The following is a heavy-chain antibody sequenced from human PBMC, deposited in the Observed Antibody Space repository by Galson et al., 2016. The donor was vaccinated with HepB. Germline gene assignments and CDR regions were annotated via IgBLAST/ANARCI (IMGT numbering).Heavy chain of an antibody. V-gene: IGHV3-74*01. CDR1: GFSFSSYW. J-gene: IGHJ6*02. D-gene: IGHD3-3*01. Sequence: SLRLSCAASGFSFSSYWMHWVRQAPGKGLVCVSRINKDGTSTSYADSVQGRFTISRDNAKHTLYLQMNSLRAEDTAVYYCARMESGGYDFWSGHYSWSGGMDVWGQGTTVTVSS. CDR3: ARMESGGYDFWSGHYSWSGGMDV. CDR2: INKDGTST.